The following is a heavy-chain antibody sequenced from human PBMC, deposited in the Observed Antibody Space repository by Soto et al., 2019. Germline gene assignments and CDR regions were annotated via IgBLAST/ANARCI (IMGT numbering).Heavy chain of an antibody. CDR1: GFTFSSYS. CDR3: ARDQVVPAALWSGMDV. D-gene: IGHD2-2*01. CDR2: ISSSSSYI. J-gene: IGHJ6*02. V-gene: IGHV3-21*01. Sequence: GGSLRLSCATSGFTFSSYSMNWVRQAPGKGLEWVSSISSSSSYIYYADSVKGRFTISRDNAKNSLYLQMNSLRAEDTAVYYCARDQVVPAALWSGMDVWGQGTTVTVSS.